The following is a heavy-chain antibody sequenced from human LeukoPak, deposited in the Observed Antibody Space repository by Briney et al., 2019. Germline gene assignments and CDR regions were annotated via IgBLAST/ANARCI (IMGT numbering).Heavy chain of an antibody. D-gene: IGHD3-22*01. J-gene: IGHJ3*02. CDR3: ARSRDSSGYSADAFDT. CDR2: ISYSGSS. Sequence: SETLSLTCTVSGGSISSRSFYWGCLRQPPGKGLEWIGSISYSGSSYYNPSLKSRVTISLDTSKNQFSLKLSSVTAADTAVYYCARSRDSSGYSADAFDTWGQGTLVTVS. V-gene: IGHV4-39*01. CDR1: GGSISSRSFY.